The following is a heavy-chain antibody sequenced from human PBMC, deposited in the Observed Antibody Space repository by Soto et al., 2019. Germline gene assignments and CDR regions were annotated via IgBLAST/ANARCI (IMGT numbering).Heavy chain of an antibody. CDR2: ISGSGGST. D-gene: IGHD2-15*01. CDR1: GFTFSSYA. J-gene: IGHJ5*02. CDR3: AKAPGDIVVVVAAIARFVP. Sequence: EVQLLESGGGLVQPGGSLRLSCAASGFTFSSYAMSWVRQAPGKGLEWVSAISGSGGSTYYADSVKGRFTISRDNAKNTLYLQMNSLRAEDTAVYYCAKAPGDIVVVVAAIARFVPWGQGTLVTVSS. V-gene: IGHV3-23*01.